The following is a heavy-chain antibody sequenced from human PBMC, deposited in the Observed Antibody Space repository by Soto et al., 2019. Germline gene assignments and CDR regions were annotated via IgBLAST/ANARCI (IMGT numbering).Heavy chain of an antibody. CDR2: IYSGGST. D-gene: IGHD6-13*01. CDR3: ARGIAAAGALYDY. CDR1: GFTVSSNY. V-gene: IGHV3-53*01. Sequence: EVQLVESGGGLIQPEGSLRLSCAASGFTVSSNYMSWVRQAPGKGLEWVSVIYSGGSTYYADSVKGRFTISRDNSKNTLYLQMNSLRAEDTAVYYCARGIAAAGALYDYWGQGTLVTVSS. J-gene: IGHJ4*02.